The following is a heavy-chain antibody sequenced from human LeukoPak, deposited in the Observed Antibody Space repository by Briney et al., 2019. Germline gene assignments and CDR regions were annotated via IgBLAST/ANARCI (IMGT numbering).Heavy chain of an antibody. J-gene: IGHJ4*02. D-gene: IGHD3-22*01. CDR3: ALYFYDSSGYPSFGY. V-gene: IGHV3-48*02. Sequence: GGSLRLSCEVSGLTFSRHAMNWVRQAPGKGLEWVSYISSSGSTKYYTDSVKGRFTISRDNAKNSLYLEVNSLRDEDTALYYCALYFYDSSGYPSFGYWGQGTLVTVSS. CDR2: ISSSGSTK. CDR1: GLTFSRHA.